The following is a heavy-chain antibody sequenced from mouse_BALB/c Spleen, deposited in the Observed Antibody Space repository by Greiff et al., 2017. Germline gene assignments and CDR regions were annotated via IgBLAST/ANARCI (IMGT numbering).Heavy chain of an antibody. J-gene: IGHJ3*01. CDR3: ARNDLAWFAY. CDR2: ISSGGSYT. Sequence: EVKLMESGGGLVKPGGSLKLSCAASGFTFSSYAMSWVRQSPEKRLEWVAEISSGGSYTYYPDTVTGRFTISRDNAKNTLYLEMSSLRSEDTAMYYCARNDLAWFAYWGQGTLVTVSA. CDR1: GFTFSSYA. D-gene: IGHD2-4*01. V-gene: IGHV5-9-4*01.